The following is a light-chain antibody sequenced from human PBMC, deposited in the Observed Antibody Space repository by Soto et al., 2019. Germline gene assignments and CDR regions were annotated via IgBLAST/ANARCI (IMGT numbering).Light chain of an antibody. V-gene: IGKV1-39*01. J-gene: IGKJ5*01. CDR2: AGS. Sequence: DIQMTQSPSSLSASVGDRVTITCRASQTVRTYLNWYRQKPGKAPTLLVYAGSTLGSAVPPSFTGAGSETDFTLTISGLQPEDFATYYCQQTFSTPLTFGRGTRLE. CDR1: QTVRTY. CDR3: QQTFSTPLT.